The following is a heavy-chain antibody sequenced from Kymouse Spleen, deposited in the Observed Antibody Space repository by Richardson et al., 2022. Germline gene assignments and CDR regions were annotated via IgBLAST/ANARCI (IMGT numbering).Heavy chain of an antibody. CDR2: IKQDGSEK. Sequence: EVQLVESGGGLVQPGGSLRLSCAASGFTFSSYWMSWVRQAPGKGLEWVANIKQDGSEKYYVDSVKGRFTISRDNAKNSLYLQMNSLRAEDTAVYYCARDRYDILTGYYYYGMDVWGQGTTVTVSS. CDR3: ARDRYDILTGYYYYGMDV. J-gene: IGHJ6*02. V-gene: IGHV3-7*01. D-gene: IGHD3-9*01. CDR1: GFTFSSYW.